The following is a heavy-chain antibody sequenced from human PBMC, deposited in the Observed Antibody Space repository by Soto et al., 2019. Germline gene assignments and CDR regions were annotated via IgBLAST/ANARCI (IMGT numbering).Heavy chain of an antibody. CDR2: IYYSGST. V-gene: IGHV4-59*01. J-gene: IGHJ6*02. Sequence: PSETLSLTCTVSGGSISSYYWSWIRQPPGKGLEWIGNIYYSGSTNYNPSLQSRVTISVDTSKNQFSLKLSSVTAADTAVYYCAKDSGYYDFWSGYYYYYYGMDVWGQGTTVTVSS. CDR3: AKDSGYYDFWSGYYYYYYGMDV. CDR1: GGSISSYY. D-gene: IGHD3-3*01.